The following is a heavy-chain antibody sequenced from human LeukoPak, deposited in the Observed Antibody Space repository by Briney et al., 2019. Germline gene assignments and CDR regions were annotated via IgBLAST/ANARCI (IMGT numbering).Heavy chain of an antibody. V-gene: IGHV3-48*02. J-gene: IGHJ1*01. CDR3: VKDSPPRYSGSPPAD. D-gene: IGHD1-26*01. Sequence: GGSLRLSCAASGFTFSSYSMNWVRQAPGKGLEWVSYISCSSSTIYYADSVKGRFTISRDNAKNSLYLQMNSLRDEDTAVYYCVKDSPPRYSGSPPADWGQGTLVTVSS. CDR2: ISCSSSTI. CDR1: GFTFSSYS.